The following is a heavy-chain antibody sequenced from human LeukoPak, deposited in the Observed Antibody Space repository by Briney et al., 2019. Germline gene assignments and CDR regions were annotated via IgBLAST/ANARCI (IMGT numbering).Heavy chain of an antibody. CDR3: ARVSVGYSYGCDY. CDR2: INSNSGGT. CDR1: GYTFTGYY. J-gene: IGHJ4*02. Sequence: GASVKVSCKASGYTFTGYYMHWVRQAPGQGLEWMGWINSNSGGTNYAQKFQGRVTMTRDTSISTAYMELSRLRSDDTAVYYCARVSVGYSYGCDYWGQGTLVTVSS. D-gene: IGHD5-18*01. V-gene: IGHV1-2*02.